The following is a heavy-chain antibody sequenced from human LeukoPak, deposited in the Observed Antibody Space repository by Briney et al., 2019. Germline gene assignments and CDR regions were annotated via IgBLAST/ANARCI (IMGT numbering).Heavy chain of an antibody. J-gene: IGHJ4*02. V-gene: IGHV3-23*01. Sequence: GGSLRLSCAASGFTFSTYSRSWVRQAPGKGLEWVSGISGRGGSTYYADSVKGRFTISRDNSKNTLYLQMNSLRAEDTAVYYCAKDRPHYYDSSGSYYFDYWGQGTLVTVSS. CDR2: ISGRGGST. CDR3: AKDRPHYYDSSGSYYFDY. D-gene: IGHD3-22*01. CDR1: GFTFSTYS.